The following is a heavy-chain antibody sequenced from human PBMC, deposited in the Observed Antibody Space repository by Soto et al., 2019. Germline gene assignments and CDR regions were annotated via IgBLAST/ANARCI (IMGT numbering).Heavy chain of an antibody. CDR2: INPNSGGT. V-gene: IGHV1-2*04. CDR3: ARGTPRNYYGMDV. Sequence: ASVKVSCKASGYTFTGYYMHWVRQAPGQGLEWMGWINPNSGGTNYAQKFQGWVTMTRDTSISTAYMELSRLRSYDTAVYYCARGTPRNYYGMDVWGQGTTVTVSS. J-gene: IGHJ6*02. CDR1: GYTFTGYY.